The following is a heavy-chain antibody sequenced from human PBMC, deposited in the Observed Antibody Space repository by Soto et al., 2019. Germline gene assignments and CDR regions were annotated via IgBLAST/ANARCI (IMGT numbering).Heavy chain of an antibody. Sequence: QVQLVQSGAEVKKPGASVKVSCKASGYTFTGYYMHWVRQAPGQGLEWMGWINPNSGGTNYAQKFQGRVTMTRDTSISTAYMELIRLRSDDTAVYYCARSIAAAGTGYYGMDDWGQGTTVTVSS. D-gene: IGHD6-13*01. V-gene: IGHV1-2*02. CDR1: GYTFTGYY. CDR3: ARSIAAAGTGYYGMDD. J-gene: IGHJ6*02. CDR2: INPNSGGT.